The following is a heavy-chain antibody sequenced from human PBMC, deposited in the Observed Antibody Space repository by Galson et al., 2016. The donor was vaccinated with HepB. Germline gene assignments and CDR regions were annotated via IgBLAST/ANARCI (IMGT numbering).Heavy chain of an antibody. V-gene: IGHV3-72*01. Sequence: LRLSCAASGFTFTDHYIDWVRQAPGKGLEWIGLIMNDVENYATYYAASVRGRFTISRDDSKNLVYLQMNSLKIEDTAVYYCADLGDFDYWGQGTLVTVSS. D-gene: IGHD7-27*01. J-gene: IGHJ4*02. CDR3: ADLGDFDY. CDR2: IMNDVENYAT. CDR1: GFTFTDHY.